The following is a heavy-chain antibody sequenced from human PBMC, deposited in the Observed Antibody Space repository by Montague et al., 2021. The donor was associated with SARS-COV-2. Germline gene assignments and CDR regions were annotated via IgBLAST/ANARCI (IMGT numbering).Heavy chain of an antibody. D-gene: IGHD4-23*01. Sequence: QSGAEVKKPGESLRISCKGSGYSFTTFWIGWLRQMPGKGLEWVGIIYPGDSDTRYSPSFQGQVSISADESSTTAYLQWSSLKASDTAMYYCARQGSLGSNLYLQHWGQGTLVTVSS. CDR3: ARQGSLGSNLYLQH. J-gene: IGHJ1*01. CDR1: GYSFTTFW. V-gene: IGHV5-51*01. CDR2: IYPGDSDT.